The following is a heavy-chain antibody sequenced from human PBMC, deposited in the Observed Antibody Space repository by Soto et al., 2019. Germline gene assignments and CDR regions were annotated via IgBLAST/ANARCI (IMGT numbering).Heavy chain of an antibody. D-gene: IGHD3-16*01. V-gene: IGHV3-30*03. J-gene: IGHJ4*02. CDR3: ARGGDVFDY. CDR2: TSYDGNNK. CDR1: GFVFGGYG. Sequence: QVQLVESGGGVVRPGKSLTVSCTGSGFVFGGYGIHWVRQTPGKGLEWLAMTSYDGNNKYFADSVKGRFTISRDNSKNTVYLQMDNLRLEDTAVYYCARGGDVFDYWGRGTLVTVSS.